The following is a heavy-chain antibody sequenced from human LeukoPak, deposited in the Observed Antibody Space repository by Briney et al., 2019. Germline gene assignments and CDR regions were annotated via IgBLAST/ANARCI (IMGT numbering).Heavy chain of an antibody. V-gene: IGHV4-34*01. D-gene: IGHD6-19*01. CDR3: AFDIAVAGIGGY. CDR1: GGSFSGYY. J-gene: IGHJ4*02. Sequence: PSETLSLTCAVYGGSFSGYYRSWIRQPPGKGLEWIGEINHSGSTNYNPSLKSRVTISVDTSKNQFSLKLSSVTAADTAVYYCAFDIAVAGIGGYWGQGTLVTVSS. CDR2: INHSGST.